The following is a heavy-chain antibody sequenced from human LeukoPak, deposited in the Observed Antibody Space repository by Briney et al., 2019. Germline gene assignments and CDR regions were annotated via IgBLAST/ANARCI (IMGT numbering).Heavy chain of an antibody. CDR3: ARDLAYYDILTGYYRYFDY. V-gene: IGHV1-18*04. Sequence: ASVKVSGKASGYTFTGYYMHWVRQAPGQGLEWMGWISAYNGNTNYAQKLQGRVTMTTDTSTSTAYMELRSLRSDDTAVYYCARDLAYYDILTGYYRYFDYWGQGTLVTVSS. J-gene: IGHJ4*02. CDR2: ISAYNGNT. CDR1: GYTFTGYY. D-gene: IGHD3-9*01.